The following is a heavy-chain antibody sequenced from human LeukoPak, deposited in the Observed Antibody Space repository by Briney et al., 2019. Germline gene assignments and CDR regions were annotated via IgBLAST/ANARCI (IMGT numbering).Heavy chain of an antibody. CDR1: GGSISNHY. J-gene: IGHJ4*02. D-gene: IGHD3-22*01. CDR3: ARTRDDTSGYLSTDY. V-gene: IGHV4-59*11. Sequence: PSETLSLTCTVSGGSISNHYWSWIRQPPGKGLEWIGYVYYSGSTNYNPSLKSRVTISIHTSKEQFSLKLTSVTAADTALYYCARTRDDTSGYLSTDYWGQGTLVTVSS. CDR2: VYYSGST.